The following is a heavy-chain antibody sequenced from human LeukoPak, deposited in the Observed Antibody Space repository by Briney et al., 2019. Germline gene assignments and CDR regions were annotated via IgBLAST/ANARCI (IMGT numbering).Heavy chain of an antibody. J-gene: IGHJ4*02. D-gene: IGHD3-22*01. CDR3: AKDLYYYDTSGPFDY. CDR1: GFTFSSYG. CDR2: ISYDGSNK. V-gene: IGHV3-30*18. Sequence: GGSLRLSCAASGFTFSSYGMHWVRQAPGKGLEWVAVISYDGSNKYYADSVKGRFTISRDNSKNTLYLQMNSLRAEDTAVYYCAKDLYYYDTSGPFDYWGRGTLVTVSS.